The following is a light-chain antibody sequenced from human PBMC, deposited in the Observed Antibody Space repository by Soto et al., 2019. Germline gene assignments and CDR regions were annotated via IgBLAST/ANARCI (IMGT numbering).Light chain of an antibody. Sequence: QLVLTQPPSVSGAPGQRVTISCTGNSSNIGADDDVHWYQQLPGTAPKLLIYGNNNRPSGVPDRFSVSKSATSASLAITGLQAEDEADYYCQSYDSSLSAPYVFGTGTKLTVL. CDR2: GNN. V-gene: IGLV1-40*01. J-gene: IGLJ1*01. CDR3: QSYDSSLSAPYV. CDR1: SSNIGADDD.